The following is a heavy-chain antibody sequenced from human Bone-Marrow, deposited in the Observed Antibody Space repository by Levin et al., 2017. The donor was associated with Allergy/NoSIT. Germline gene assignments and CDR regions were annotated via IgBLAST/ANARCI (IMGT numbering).Heavy chain of an antibody. CDR2: INPNSGDT. CDR1: GYSFTANY. J-gene: IGHJ4*02. D-gene: IGHD4-17*01. CDR3: ARELVTTMTTVFDL. Sequence: RASVKVSCKASGYSFTANYMHWVRQAPGQGLEWMGWINPNSGDTNSAQTFQGRVTMTRDTSINTAHLELRRLRSDDTAIYYCARELVTTMTTVFDLWGQGTLVTVSS. V-gene: IGHV1-2*02.